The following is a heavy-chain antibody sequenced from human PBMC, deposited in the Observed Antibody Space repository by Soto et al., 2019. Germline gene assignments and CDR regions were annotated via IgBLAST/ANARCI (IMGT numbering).Heavy chain of an antibody. Sequence: SETLSLTCTVYGGCISSRGYYWGWIRQPPGKGLEWIGSIYYSGSTYYNPSLKSRVTISVDTSKNQFSLKLSSVTAADTAVYYCARFFDWLLLARGWFDPWGQGTLVTVS. CDR3: ARFFDWLLLARGWFDP. CDR2: IYYSGST. CDR1: GGCISSRGYY. V-gene: IGHV4-39*01. J-gene: IGHJ5*02. D-gene: IGHD3-9*01.